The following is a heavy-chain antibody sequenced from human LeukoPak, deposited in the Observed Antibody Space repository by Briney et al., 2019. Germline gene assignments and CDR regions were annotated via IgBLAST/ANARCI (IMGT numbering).Heavy chain of an antibody. CDR2: FYSGGST. D-gene: IGHD3-9*01. Sequence: QAGGSLRLSCAASGFTGSSNYMSWVRQAPGKGLEWVSGFYSGGSTSYADSVKGRFTISRDNSKNTLYLQMKSLRAEGTAVYYCARELGYYDILTGRLYGMDVWGQGTTVTVSS. J-gene: IGHJ6*02. V-gene: IGHV3-53*01. CDR3: ARELGYYDILTGRLYGMDV. CDR1: GFTGSSNY.